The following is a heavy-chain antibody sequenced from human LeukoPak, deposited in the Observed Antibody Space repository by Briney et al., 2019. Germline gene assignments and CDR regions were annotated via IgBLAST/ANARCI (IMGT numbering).Heavy chain of an antibody. V-gene: IGHV3-23*01. CDR1: GFIFSSHG. CDR2: VTSRSAT. Sequence: GGSLRLSCVAFGFIFSSHGMSWVRQAPGKGLEWVSTVTSRSATHYTDSVKGRFITSRDSSKNTLFLQMNSLRAEDTALYYCTTTRPYGTTWAGAFEDWGQGTPVTVSS. D-gene: IGHD6-19*01. J-gene: IGHJ4*02. CDR3: TTTRPYGTTWAGAFED.